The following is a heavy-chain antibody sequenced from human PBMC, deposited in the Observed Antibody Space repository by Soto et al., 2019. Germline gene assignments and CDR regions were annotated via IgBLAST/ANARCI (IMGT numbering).Heavy chain of an antibody. V-gene: IGHV4-39*01. Sequence: SETLSLTCTVSGGTISSSSYYWGWIRQPPGKGLEWIGSIYYSGSTYYNPSLKSRVTISVDTSKNQFSLKLSSVTAADTAVYYCARIPSGEEIYYFDYWGQGTLVTVSS. J-gene: IGHJ4*02. CDR1: GGTISSSSYY. CDR2: IYYSGST. D-gene: IGHD4-17*01. CDR3: ARIPSGEEIYYFDY.